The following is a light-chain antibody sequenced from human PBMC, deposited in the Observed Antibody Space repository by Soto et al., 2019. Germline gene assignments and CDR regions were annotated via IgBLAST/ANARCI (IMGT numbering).Light chain of an antibody. Sequence: QAVLTQPPSVSAAPGQTVTSSCSGGTSNIGHNYVSWYQQLPGTAPTLLIYGNDKRPSGIPDRFSGSKSGTSATLAITGLQPGDEADYYFATWDTNLSAVFGFGTQLPVL. V-gene: IGLV1-51*01. CDR2: GND. CDR3: ATWDTNLSAV. J-gene: IGLJ3*02. CDR1: TSNIGHNY.